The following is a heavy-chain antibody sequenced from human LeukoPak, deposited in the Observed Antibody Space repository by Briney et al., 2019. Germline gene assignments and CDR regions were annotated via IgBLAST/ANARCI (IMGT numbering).Heavy chain of an antibody. V-gene: IGHV4-59*12. CDR1: GGSISSYY. Sequence: PSETLSLTCTVSGGSISSYYWSWIRQPPGKGLEWIGYIYYCGSTNYNPSLKSRVTISVDTSKNQFSLKLSSVTAADTAVYYCARGPRYYDILTGYPPGRIYYFDYWGQGTLVTVSS. CDR2: IYYCGST. CDR3: ARGPRYYDILTGYPPGRIYYFDY. D-gene: IGHD3-9*01. J-gene: IGHJ4*02.